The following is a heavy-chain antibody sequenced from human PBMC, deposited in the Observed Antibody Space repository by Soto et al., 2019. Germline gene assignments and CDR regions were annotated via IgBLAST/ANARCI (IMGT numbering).Heavy chain of an antibody. V-gene: IGHV3-13*01. J-gene: IGHJ3*02. Sequence: EVQLVESGGGLVQPGGSLRLSCAASGFTFSSYDMHWVRQATGKGLEWVSAIGTAGDTYYPGSVKGRFTISRENAKNSLYLQMNSLGAGDTAVYYCAREVATIGGGTDAFDIGGQGTMVTVSS. D-gene: IGHD5-12*01. CDR3: AREVATIGGGTDAFDI. CDR2: IGTAGDT. CDR1: GFTFSSYD.